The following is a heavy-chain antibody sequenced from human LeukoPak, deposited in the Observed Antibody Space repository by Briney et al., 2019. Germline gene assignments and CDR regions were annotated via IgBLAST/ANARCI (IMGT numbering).Heavy chain of an antibody. CDR3: ARHMGSYVVTPFDY. D-gene: IGHD4-23*01. CDR2: INHSGST. V-gene: IGHV4-34*01. Sequence: SETLSLTCAVYGGSFSGYYWSWIRQPPGKGLEWIGEINHSGSTNYNPSLKSRVTISVDTSKNQFSLKLSSVTAADTAMYYCARHMGSYVVTPFDYWGQGTLVTVSS. J-gene: IGHJ4*02. CDR1: GGSFSGYY.